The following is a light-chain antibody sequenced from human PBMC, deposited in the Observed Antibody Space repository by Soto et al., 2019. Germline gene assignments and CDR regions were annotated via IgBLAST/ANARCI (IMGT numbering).Light chain of an antibody. V-gene: IGLV2-23*01. J-gene: IGLJ1*01. CDR3: CSYAGSSTWV. Sequence: SVLPQPASVSGSPGQSITISCTGTSSDVGSYNLVSWYQQHPGKAPKPMIYEGSKRPSGVSNRFSGSKSGNTASLTISGLQAEDEADYYCCSYAGSSTWVFGTGTKLTVL. CDR2: EGS. CDR1: SSDVGSYNL.